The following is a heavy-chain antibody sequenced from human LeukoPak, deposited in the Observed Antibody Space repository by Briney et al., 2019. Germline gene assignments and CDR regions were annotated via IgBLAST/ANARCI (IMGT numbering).Heavy chain of an antibody. CDR1: GFTLGYYA. V-gene: IGHV3-9*01. D-gene: IGHD4-23*01. CDR3: AKGIDYGGNTYYFDY. J-gene: IGHJ4*02. CDR2: ISWNSGSI. Sequence: GGSLRLSCGTPGFTLGYYAIAPGPQAPGEGLGWVPGISWNSGSIGYADSVKGRFTISRDNAKNSLYLQMNSLRAEDTALYYCAKGIDYGGNTYYFDYWGQGTLVTVSS.